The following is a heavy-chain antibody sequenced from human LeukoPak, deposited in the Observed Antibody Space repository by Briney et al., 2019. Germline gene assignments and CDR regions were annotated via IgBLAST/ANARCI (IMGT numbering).Heavy chain of an antibody. J-gene: IGHJ4*02. V-gene: IGHV3-30*03. CDR3: AGVTDGY. D-gene: IGHD5-18*01. CDR1: GFTFSSYG. CDR2: ISYDGSNK. Sequence: GGSLRLSCAAPGFTFSSYGMHWVRQAPGKGLEWVAVISYDGSNKYYADSVKGRFTISRDSSKNTLYLQMNSLRAEDTAVYYCAGVTDGYWGQGTLVTVSS.